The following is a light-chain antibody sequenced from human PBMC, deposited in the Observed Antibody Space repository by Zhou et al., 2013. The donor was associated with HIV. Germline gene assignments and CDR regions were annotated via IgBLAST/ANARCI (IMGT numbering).Light chain of an antibody. V-gene: IGKV1-5*03. CDR3: QQYDSYPYT. CDR1: QSIRSW. CDR2: KAS. Sequence: DIQMTHSPSTLSASVGDRVTITCRASQSIRSWLAWYQQKPGKAPKLLIYKASSLQSGVPSRFSGSGSGTEFTLTISSLQPDDFATYYCQQYDSYPYTFGQGTKLEIK. J-gene: IGKJ2*01.